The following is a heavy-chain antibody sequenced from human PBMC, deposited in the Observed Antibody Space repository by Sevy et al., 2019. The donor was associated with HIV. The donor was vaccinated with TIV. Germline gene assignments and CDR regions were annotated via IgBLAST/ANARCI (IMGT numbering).Heavy chain of an antibody. D-gene: IGHD5-18*01. CDR2: IKEDGKET. Sequence: GGSLRLSCVASGFTVSNYWMNWVRQAPGMGLEWVAKIKEDGKETYYVDSVKGRFTISRDNAKNSLYLQMTSLRAEDTAVYYCARDKKSAMVTPFDFWGQGTLVTVSS. CDR3: ARDKKSAMVTPFDF. CDR1: GFTVSNYW. V-gene: IGHV3-7*03. J-gene: IGHJ4*02.